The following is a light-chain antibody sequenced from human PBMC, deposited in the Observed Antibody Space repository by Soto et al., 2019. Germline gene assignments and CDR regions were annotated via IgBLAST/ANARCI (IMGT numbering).Light chain of an antibody. V-gene: IGKV1-5*03. Sequence: DIQMTQSPSTLSASVGDRVTITCRASQSISIWLAWYQQKPGKAPRLLIYMASSIESGVPSRFSGSGSGTEFTLTISSLQPDDFAIYYCQQYRSYPWMFGQGTKVEIK. CDR3: QQYRSYPWM. CDR2: MAS. CDR1: QSISIW. J-gene: IGKJ1*01.